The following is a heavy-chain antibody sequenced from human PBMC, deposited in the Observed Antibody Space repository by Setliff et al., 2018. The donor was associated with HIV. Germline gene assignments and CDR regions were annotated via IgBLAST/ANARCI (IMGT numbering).Heavy chain of an antibody. CDR1: GDTDFY. Sequence: SQTLSLTCTVSGDTDFYWNWIRQPPGKGLEWIGYIHASGKTNYNPSLKSRVTLALDTSEMHFSLHLTSVTAADTAVYYCATLDPSGGNFLAYWGQGTLVTVSS. J-gene: IGHJ4*02. CDR2: IHASGKT. V-gene: IGHV4-4*09. D-gene: IGHD2-21*02. CDR3: ATLDPSGGNFLAY.